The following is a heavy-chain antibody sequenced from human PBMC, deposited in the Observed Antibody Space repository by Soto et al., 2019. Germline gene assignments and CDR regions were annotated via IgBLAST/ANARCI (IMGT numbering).Heavy chain of an antibody. CDR3: ARPFLRYFDYDAFDI. D-gene: IGHD3-9*01. CDR1: GGSISSSSYY. J-gene: IGHJ3*02. Sequence: SETLSLTCTVSGGSISSSSYYWGWIRQPPGKGLEWIGSIYYSGSTYYNPSLKSRVTISVDTSKNQFSLKLSSVTAADTAVYYCARPFLRYFDYDAFDIWGQGTMVTVSS. V-gene: IGHV4-39*01. CDR2: IYYSGST.